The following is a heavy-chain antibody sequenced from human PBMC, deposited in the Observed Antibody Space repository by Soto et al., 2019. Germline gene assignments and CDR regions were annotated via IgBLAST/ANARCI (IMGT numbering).Heavy chain of an antibody. CDR1: GYDFGSYW. J-gene: IGHJ4*02. CDR2: IYPGDSDT. V-gene: IGHV5-51*01. Sequence: PGESLKISCKGSGYDFGSYWIAWVRQTPGKGLEWLGNIYPGDSDTTYSPSSEGQVIISVDKSTNSASLQWSSLKASGTAMYYCARRGSLFGLFDFWGQGTLVTVSS. CDR3: ARRGSLFGLFDF. D-gene: IGHD1-26*01.